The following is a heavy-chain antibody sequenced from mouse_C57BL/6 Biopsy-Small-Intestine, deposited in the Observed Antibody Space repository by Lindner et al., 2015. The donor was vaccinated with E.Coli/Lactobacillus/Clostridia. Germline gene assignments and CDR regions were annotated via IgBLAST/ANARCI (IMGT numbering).Heavy chain of an antibody. J-gene: IGHJ3*01. CDR3: AKNGTY. CDR2: IWGDGTT. CDR1: GFSLSNSG. Sequence: QLQESGPGLVAPSQSLPITCTVSGFSLSNSGVNWIRQPPGKGLEWLGVIWGDGTTKYHSTLMSRLSISKDNSKSQVFLKLNSLQTDDTATYYCAKNGTYWGQGTLVTVSA. D-gene: IGHD4-1*01. V-gene: IGHV2-3*01.